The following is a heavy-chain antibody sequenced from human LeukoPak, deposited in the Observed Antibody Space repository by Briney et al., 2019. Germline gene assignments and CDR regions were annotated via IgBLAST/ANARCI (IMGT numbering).Heavy chain of an antibody. CDR3: ARRFDGDHTLDY. Sequence: GESLKISCQVSGYIFTHYWIGWVRQMPGKGLESMGIIYPADSDTRYSPSFQGQVTISADKSISTAYLQWSSLKASDTAMYYCARRFDGDHTLDYWGQGTLVTVSS. D-gene: IGHD4-17*01. V-gene: IGHV5-51*01. J-gene: IGHJ4*02. CDR1: GYIFTHYW. CDR2: IYPADSDT.